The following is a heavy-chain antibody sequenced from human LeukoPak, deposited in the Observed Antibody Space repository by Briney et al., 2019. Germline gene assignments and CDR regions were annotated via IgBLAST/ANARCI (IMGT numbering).Heavy chain of an antibody. J-gene: IGHJ6*03. V-gene: IGHV3-30*02. CDR3: AKALPGYDSHYYYYMDV. CDR1: GFTFSSYG. Sequence: GGSLRLSCAASGFTFSSYGMHWVRQAPGKGLEWVAFIRYDGSNKYYAGSVKGRFTISRDNSKNTLYLQMNSLRTEDTAVYYCAKALPGYDSHYYYYMDVWGKGTTVTVSS. D-gene: IGHD5-12*01. CDR2: IRYDGSNK.